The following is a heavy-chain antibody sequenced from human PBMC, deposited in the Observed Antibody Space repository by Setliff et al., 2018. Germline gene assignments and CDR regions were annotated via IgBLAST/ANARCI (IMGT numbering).Heavy chain of an antibody. CDR3: ASGYSYYYYYYHMDV. CDR1: GGSFSGYY. D-gene: IGHD5-18*01. V-gene: IGHV4-34*01. CDR2: INHSGST. J-gene: IGHJ6*03. Sequence: PSETLSLTCAVYGGSFSGYYWSWIRQPPGTGLEWIGEINHSGSTNYNPSLKTRVTISVDTSTNQFSLKLSPVTAADAAVYYCASGYSYYYYYYHMDVWGKGTTVTVSS.